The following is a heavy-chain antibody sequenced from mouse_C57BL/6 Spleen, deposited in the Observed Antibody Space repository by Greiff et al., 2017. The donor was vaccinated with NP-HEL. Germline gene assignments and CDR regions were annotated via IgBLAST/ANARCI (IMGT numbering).Heavy chain of an antibody. J-gene: IGHJ4*01. CDR3: ARGYYGGNYAMDY. CDR1: GFSLTSYG. CDR2: IWSGGST. D-gene: IGHD1-1*01. Sequence: VMLVESGPGLVQPSQSLSITCTVSGFSLTSYGVHWVRQSPGKGLEWLGVIWSGGSTDYNAAFISRLSISKDNSKSQVFFKMNSLQADDTAIYYCARGYYGGNYAMDYWGQGTSVTVSS. V-gene: IGHV2-2*01.